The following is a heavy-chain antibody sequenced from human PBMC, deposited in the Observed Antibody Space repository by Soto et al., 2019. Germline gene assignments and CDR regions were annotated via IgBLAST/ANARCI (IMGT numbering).Heavy chain of an antibody. CDR2: IWYDGSNK. J-gene: IGHJ3*02. CDR3: ARAREGYCSGGSCYVDDAFDI. CDR1: GFTFSSYG. D-gene: IGHD2-15*01. Sequence: SLRLNRAASGFTFSSYGMDWFRQAPDAGLEWVAVIWYDGSNKYYADSVKGRFTISRDNSKNTLYLQMNSLRAEDTAVYYCARAREGYCSGGSCYVDDAFDIWGQGTMVTVSS. V-gene: IGHV3-33*01.